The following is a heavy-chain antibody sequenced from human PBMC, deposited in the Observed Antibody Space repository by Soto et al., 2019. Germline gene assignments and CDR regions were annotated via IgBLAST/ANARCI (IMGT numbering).Heavy chain of an antibody. Sequence: GGSLRLSCAASGFTFSSYGMHWVRQAPGKGLEWVAVISYDGRNKYYADSVKGRFTISRDNSKNTLYLQMNSLRAEDTAVYYCAKDLPAAAGSYGMDVWGQGTTVTVSS. CDR1: GFTFSSYG. J-gene: IGHJ6*02. CDR3: AKDLPAAAGSYGMDV. D-gene: IGHD6-13*01. CDR2: ISYDGRNK. V-gene: IGHV3-30*18.